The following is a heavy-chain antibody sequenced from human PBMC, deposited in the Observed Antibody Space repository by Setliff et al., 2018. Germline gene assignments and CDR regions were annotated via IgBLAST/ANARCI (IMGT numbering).Heavy chain of an antibody. D-gene: IGHD3-10*01. CDR2: INTNTGNP. CDR3: ARGSRFGTIVYKGSYYMDV. CDR1: GYTFTNYA. V-gene: IGHV7-4-1*02. Sequence: VKVSCKASGYTFTNYAMTWMRQAPGQGLEYMGWINTNTGNPIYAQGFTGRFVFSLDTSVSTAYLQISSLKSEDTAVYYCARGSRFGTIVYKGSYYMDVWGKGTTVTVSS. J-gene: IGHJ6*03.